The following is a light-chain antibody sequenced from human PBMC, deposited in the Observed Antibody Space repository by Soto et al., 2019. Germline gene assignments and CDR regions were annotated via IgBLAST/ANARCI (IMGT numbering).Light chain of an antibody. CDR3: ATWDDSLSGVV. Sequence: ELTQPPSASGTPGQRVTISCSGSSSNIGVNYVYWYQQLPGTAPKLLIYTNNQRPSGVPDRFSGSKSGTSASLAISGLRSEDEADYHCATWDDSLSGVVFGGGTKLTVL. V-gene: IGLV1-47*01. CDR1: SSNIGVNY. CDR2: TNN. J-gene: IGLJ2*01.